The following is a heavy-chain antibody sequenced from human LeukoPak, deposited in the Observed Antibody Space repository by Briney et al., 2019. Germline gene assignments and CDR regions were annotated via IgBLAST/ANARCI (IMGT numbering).Heavy chain of an antibody. CDR1: GASVSGNY. D-gene: IGHD5-18*01. J-gene: IGHJ1*01. Sequence: SETLSLTCAVSGASVSGNYWSWIRQSPERGLEWIGHLLDDGVTDYNPSLKSRVTILSDTSKNQFSLRLTSVTAADTAIYYCAKFSRWIPFKFWGQGTLVTVSS. CDR2: LLDDGVT. V-gene: IGHV4-59*02. CDR3: AKFSRWIPFKF.